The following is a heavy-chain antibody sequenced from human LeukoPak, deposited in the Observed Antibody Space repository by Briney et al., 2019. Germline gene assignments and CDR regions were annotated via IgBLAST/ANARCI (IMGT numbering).Heavy chain of an antibody. D-gene: IGHD2-15*01. CDR3: ERGYCSGGSCDWFDP. Sequence: SETLCLTCTVSGVSISSYYWSWIRQPPGKGLEWVGDIYYSGSTNYNSSLKSRVTISVATSKNQFSLKLSSVTAADTAVYYCERGYCSGGSCDWFDPWGQGTLVTVSS. J-gene: IGHJ5*02. CDR2: IYYSGST. V-gene: IGHV4-59*01. CDR1: GVSISSYY.